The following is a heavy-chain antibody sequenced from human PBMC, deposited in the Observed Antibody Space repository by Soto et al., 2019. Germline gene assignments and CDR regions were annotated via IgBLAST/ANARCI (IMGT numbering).Heavy chain of an antibody. V-gene: IGHV1-69*01. Sequence: QVQLVQSGAEVKKPGSSVKVSCKASGGTFSSYAISWVRQAPGQGLEWMGGIIPIFGTANYAQKFQGRVTITADESTSTAYMELSSLRSEDTAVYYCARDRGGSGWPEFDCWGQGTQVTVSS. CDR3: ARDRGGSGWPEFDC. CDR2: IIPIFGTA. CDR1: GGTFSSYA. J-gene: IGHJ4*02. D-gene: IGHD6-19*01.